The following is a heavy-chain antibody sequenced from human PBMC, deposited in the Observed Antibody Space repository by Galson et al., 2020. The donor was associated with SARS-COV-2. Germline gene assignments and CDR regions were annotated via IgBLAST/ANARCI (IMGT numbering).Heavy chain of an antibody. V-gene: IGHV3-53*01. CDR2: LYSDGST. Sequence: GGSLRLSCAASGFTVSSNYMSWVRQAPGKGLECVSVLYSDGSTSYADSVKGRFTISRDNSKNTLYLQMNSLRAEDTAVYYCARGAVNYYGMDVWGQGTTVTVSS. J-gene: IGHJ6*02. D-gene: IGHD6-19*01. CDR1: GFTVSSNY. CDR3: ARGAVNYYGMDV.